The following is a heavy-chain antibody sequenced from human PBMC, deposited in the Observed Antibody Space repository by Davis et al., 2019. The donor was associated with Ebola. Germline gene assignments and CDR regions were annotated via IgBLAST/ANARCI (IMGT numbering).Heavy chain of an antibody. Sequence: AASVKVSCKASGGTFSSYTISWVRQAPGQGLEWMGRIIPILGIANYAQKFQGRVTITADKSTSTAYVELSSLRSEDTAVYYCARLTVTWWFDPWGQGTLVTVSS. CDR2: IIPILGIA. CDR1: GGTFSSYT. D-gene: IGHD4-17*01. V-gene: IGHV1-69*02. J-gene: IGHJ5*02. CDR3: ARLTVTWWFDP.